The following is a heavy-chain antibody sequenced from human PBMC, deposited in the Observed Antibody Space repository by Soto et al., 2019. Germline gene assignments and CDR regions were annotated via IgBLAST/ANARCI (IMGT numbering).Heavy chain of an antibody. J-gene: IGHJ6*02. D-gene: IGHD5-18*01. V-gene: IGHV1-3*01. Sequence: ASVKVSCKASGYTFTSYAMHWVRQAPGQRLEWMGWINAGNGNTKYSQKFQGRVTITRDTSASTAYMELSSLRSEDTAVYYCARDPQETAMALYYYYGMDVWGQGTTVTVSS. CDR1: GYTFTSYA. CDR2: INAGNGNT. CDR3: ARDPQETAMALYYYYGMDV.